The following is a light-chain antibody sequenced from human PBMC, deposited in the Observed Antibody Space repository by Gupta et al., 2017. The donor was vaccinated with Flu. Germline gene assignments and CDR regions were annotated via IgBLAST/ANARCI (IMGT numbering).Light chain of an antibody. Sequence: SPPALFPGDSATLPCRASQSLSGYLALYQPRPGQSPRPLLHDGPRRAHCNPVRFSGSGSGTDFTLTISTLEPEDFGVYYCQQRSNAPPLTFGGGTRVEIK. CDR3: QQRSNAPPLT. CDR2: DGP. V-gene: IGKV3-11*01. CDR1: QSLSGY. J-gene: IGKJ4*01.